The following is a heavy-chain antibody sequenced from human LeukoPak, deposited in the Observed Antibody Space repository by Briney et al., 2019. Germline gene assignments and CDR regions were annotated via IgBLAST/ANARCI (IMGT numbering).Heavy chain of an antibody. CDR1: GFSSTTYW. J-gene: IGHJ4*02. Sequence: GESLKISCKGSGFSSTTYWIGWVRQMPGKGLEWMGIIYPDDSDTRYSPSFQGQVTISADKSISTAYLQWSSLKASDTAMYYCARLYYDSSGYPDYWGQGTLVTVSS. D-gene: IGHD3-22*01. CDR3: ARLYYDSSGYPDY. V-gene: IGHV5-51*01. CDR2: IYPDDSDT.